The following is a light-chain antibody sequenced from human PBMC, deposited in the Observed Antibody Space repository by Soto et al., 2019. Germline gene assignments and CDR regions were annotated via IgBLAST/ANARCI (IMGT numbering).Light chain of an antibody. CDR2: GAS. CDR1: QSVSSS. J-gene: IGKJ4*01. Sequence: EIVMTQSPATLSVSPGERATLSCRASQSVSSSVGWYQQKPGQAPRLLIYGASSRATGIPDRFSGSGSGTDFTLTISRLEPEDFAVYYCQQYGSLLTFGGGTKVDI. V-gene: IGKV3-20*01. CDR3: QQYGSLLT.